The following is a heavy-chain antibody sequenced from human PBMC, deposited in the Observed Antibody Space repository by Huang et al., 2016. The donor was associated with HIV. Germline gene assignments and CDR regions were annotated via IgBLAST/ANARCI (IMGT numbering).Heavy chain of an antibody. D-gene: IGHD1-7*01. V-gene: IGHV3-7*03. Sequence: VESGGRLVQPGGSIRLSCVGSTFTFGAYWMSWVRQNPGKGLEWVANIRQEESEKYYVDSVKGRFNISRDNAKKVLFLEMNNVTVEDTATYYCATKTGAMDIWGQGTTVTVS. CDR2: IRQEESEK. CDR1: TFTFGAYW. J-gene: IGHJ6*02. CDR3: ATKTGAMDI.